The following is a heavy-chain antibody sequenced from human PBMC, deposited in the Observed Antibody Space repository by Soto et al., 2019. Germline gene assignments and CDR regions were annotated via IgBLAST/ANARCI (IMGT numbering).Heavy chain of an antibody. CDR2: ISYDGSNK. CDR1: GFTFSSYG. CDR3: ARVLPPFDP. V-gene: IGHV3-30*03. J-gene: IGHJ5*02. Sequence: QVQLVESGGGVVQPGRSLRLSCAASGFTFSSYGMHWVRQAPGKGLEWVAVISYDGSNKYYADSVKGRFTISRDNSKNTLYLQMNSLRAEDTAVYYCARVLPPFDPWGQGTLVTVSS.